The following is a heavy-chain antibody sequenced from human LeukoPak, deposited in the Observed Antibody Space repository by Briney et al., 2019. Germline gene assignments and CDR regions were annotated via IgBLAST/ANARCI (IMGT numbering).Heavy chain of an antibody. J-gene: IGHJ6*03. Sequence: GGSLRLSCAASGFTFSTYSMNWVRQAPGKGLEWVSYISASSGTIYYADSVKGRFTISRDNARNSLYLQMNSLRAEDTAVYCCARRSEFGVLYYMDVWGKGTTVTVSS. V-gene: IGHV3-48*01. CDR3: ARRSEFGVLYYMDV. CDR2: ISASSGTI. D-gene: IGHD3-16*01. CDR1: GFTFSTYS.